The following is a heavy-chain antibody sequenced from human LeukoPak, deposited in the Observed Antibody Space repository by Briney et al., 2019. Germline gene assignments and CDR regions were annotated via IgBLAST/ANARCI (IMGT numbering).Heavy chain of an antibody. Sequence: ASETLSLTCTVSGGSISNYYWNWSRQPPGKGLEWIGYIYYTGNTNYNPSLKSRVTISVDTSKNQFSLKLSSVTAADTAVYYCARDRLQLQSWGQGTLVTVSS. CDR2: IYYTGNT. V-gene: IGHV4-59*01. CDR1: GGSISNYY. J-gene: IGHJ5*02. D-gene: IGHD1-1*01. CDR3: ARDRLQLQS.